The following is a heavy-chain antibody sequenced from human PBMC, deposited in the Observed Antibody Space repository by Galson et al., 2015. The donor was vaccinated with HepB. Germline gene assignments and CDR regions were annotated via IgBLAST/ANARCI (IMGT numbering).Heavy chain of an antibody. CDR3: ARDKVVGPTKFDY. J-gene: IGHJ4*02. CDR1: GFTFRTYW. CDR2: IRPDEGEI. V-gene: IGHV3-7*01. D-gene: IGHD1-26*01. Sequence: SLRLSCAASGFTFRTYWMSWVRQAPGKGLEWVANIRPDEGEIYYMDSVKGRFTISRDNAKNSLYLQMDNLRAGDTAVYYCARDKVVGPTKFDYWGQGTLVTVSS.